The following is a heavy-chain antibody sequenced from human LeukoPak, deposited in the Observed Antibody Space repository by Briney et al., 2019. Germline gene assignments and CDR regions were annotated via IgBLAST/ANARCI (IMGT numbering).Heavy chain of an antibody. D-gene: IGHD4-11*01. CDR2: IGAGGTFT. J-gene: IGHJ4*02. V-gene: IGHV3-23*01. CDR1: GFPFSSYA. Sequence: PGGSLRLSRTASGFPFSSYAMNWVRQAPGKGLEWVSGIGAGGTFTYYADSVKGRFTIFRDNSRNTLYLQMNSLRADDTAVYYCAKDLDYTTYGNYFDYWGQGALVTVSS. CDR3: AKDLDYTTYGNYFDY.